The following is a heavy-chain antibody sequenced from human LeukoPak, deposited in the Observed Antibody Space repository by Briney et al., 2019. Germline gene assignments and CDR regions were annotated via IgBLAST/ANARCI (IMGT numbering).Heavy chain of an antibody. D-gene: IGHD3-10*01. V-gene: IGHV3-7*01. CDR3: ARPSGTSMDFDY. CDR2: IKQDGSEK. CDR1: GFTFSSYW. Sequence: PGGSLRLSCAASGFTFSSYWMSWVRQAPGRGLEGVANIKQDGSEKYYVDSVKGRFTISRDNAKNSLYLQMNSLRAEDTAVYYCARPSGTSMDFDYWGQGTLVTVSS. J-gene: IGHJ4*02.